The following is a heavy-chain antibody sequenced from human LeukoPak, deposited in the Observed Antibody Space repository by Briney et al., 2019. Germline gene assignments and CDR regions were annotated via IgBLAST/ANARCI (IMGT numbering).Heavy chain of an antibody. D-gene: IGHD3-16*01. CDR2: IYSGGST. CDR1: GFTFSSYA. CDR3: ARWGAREVDY. Sequence: PGGSLRLSCAAAGFTFSSYAMSWVRQAPGKGLEWVSVIYSGGSTYYADSVKGRSTISRDNSKNTLYLQMNSLRAEDTAVYYCARWGAREVDYWGQGTLVTVSS. J-gene: IGHJ4*02. V-gene: IGHV3-53*01.